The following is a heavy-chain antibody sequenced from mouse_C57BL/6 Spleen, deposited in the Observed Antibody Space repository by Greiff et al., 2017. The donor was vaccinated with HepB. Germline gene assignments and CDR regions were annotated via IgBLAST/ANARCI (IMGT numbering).Heavy chain of an antibody. V-gene: IGHV1-39*01. CDR2: INPNYGTT. D-gene: IGHD2-1*01. CDR1: GYSFTDYN. J-gene: IGHJ3*01. Sequence: EVQLVESGPELVKPGASVKISCKASGYSFTDYNMNWVKQSNGKSLEWIGVINPNYGTTSYNQKFKGKATLTVDQSSSTAYMQLNSLTSEDSAVYYCARGTEIYYGNYLAWFAYWGQGTLVTVSA. CDR3: ARGTEIYYGNYLAWFAY.